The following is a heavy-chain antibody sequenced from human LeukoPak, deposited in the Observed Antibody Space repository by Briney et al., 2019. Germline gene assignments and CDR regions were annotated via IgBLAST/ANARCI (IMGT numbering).Heavy chain of an antibody. CDR2: ISWNSENT. Sequence: GGSLRLSCAASGFTFDDHAMHWARQAPGKGLEWVSGISWNSENTGYADSVKGRFTISRDNAKNSLYLQMNSLRAEDTALYYCAKGYYYGSGTYSRAFDVWGQGTMVTVSS. V-gene: IGHV3-9*01. CDR3: AKGYYYGSGTYSRAFDV. D-gene: IGHD3-10*01. CDR1: GFTFDDHA. J-gene: IGHJ3*01.